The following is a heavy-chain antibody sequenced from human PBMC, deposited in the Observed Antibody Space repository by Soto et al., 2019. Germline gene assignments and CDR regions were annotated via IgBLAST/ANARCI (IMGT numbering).Heavy chain of an antibody. CDR1: GFTFSSYI. Sequence: GGSLRLSCAASGFTFSSYIMNWVRQSPGKGLEWVSSISSSSSYIYYADSVKGRFTISRDNAKNSLYLQMNSLRAEDTAVYYCARDGGYSYGQIFDYWGQGTLVTVSS. V-gene: IGHV3-21*01. J-gene: IGHJ4*02. D-gene: IGHD5-18*01. CDR2: ISSSSSYI. CDR3: ARDGGYSYGQIFDY.